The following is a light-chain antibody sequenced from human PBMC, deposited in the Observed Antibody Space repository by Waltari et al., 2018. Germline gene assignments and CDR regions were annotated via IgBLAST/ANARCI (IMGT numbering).Light chain of an antibody. CDR3: ALYMGCGIWV. V-gene: IGLV8-61*01. CDR2: KAN. J-gene: IGLJ3*02. Sequence: QTVVTQEPSFSVSPGGTVTLTCALSSGSLSTTSYATWYQQTPGQAPRTLVYKANARSSGVPDRFSGSILGNTAALTITGAQADDESDYYCALYMGCGIWVFGGGTRLTVL. CDR1: SGSLSTTSY.